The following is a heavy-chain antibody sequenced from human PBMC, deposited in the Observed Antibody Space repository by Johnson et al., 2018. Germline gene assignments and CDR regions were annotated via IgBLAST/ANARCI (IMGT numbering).Heavy chain of an antibody. V-gene: IGHV3-33*05. CDR3: ARVGAYYYDSSGQRAAFDI. CDR2: ISYDGRHK. D-gene: IGHD3-22*01. J-gene: IGHJ3*02. CDR1: GFTFSNFA. Sequence: QVQLVQSGGGVVQXGRSLRLSCAASGFTFSNFAMHWVRQAPGKGLEWVAIISYDGRHKYYADSVKGRSTTSRDNAKNSLYLQMNSLRAEDTAVYYCARVGAYYYDSSGQRAAFDIWGQGTMVTVSS.